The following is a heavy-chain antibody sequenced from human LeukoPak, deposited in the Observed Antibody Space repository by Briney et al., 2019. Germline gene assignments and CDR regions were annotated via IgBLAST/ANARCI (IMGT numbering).Heavy chain of an antibody. Sequence: GGSLRLSCAASGFTLNSYTMSWVRLAPGKGLEWVSSVGGAGADTWYADSVKGRFTISRDNSKNTLYLQMDSPRAEDMALYYCAKDGAPNAGYMDVWGRGTTVTVSS. CDR1: GFTLNSYT. V-gene: IGHV3-23*01. CDR3: AKDGAPNAGYMDV. CDR2: VGGAGADT. D-gene: IGHD3-10*01. J-gene: IGHJ6*03.